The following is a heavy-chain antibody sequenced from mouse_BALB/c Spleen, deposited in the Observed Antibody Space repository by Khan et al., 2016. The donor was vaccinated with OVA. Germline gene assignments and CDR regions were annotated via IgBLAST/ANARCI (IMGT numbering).Heavy chain of an antibody. J-gene: IGHJ2*01. D-gene: IGHD1-1*01. CDR1: GYSFTGYF. Sequence: MQLEESGPELVKPGASVKISCKASGYSFTGYFMNWVMQSHGKSLEWIGRINPHIGETFYNQKFKDKATLTVDKSSSTAHMELRSLASEDSAVYYCARIYGSSFDYWGQGTTLTVSS. CDR2: INPHIGET. CDR3: ARIYGSSFDY. V-gene: IGHV1-20*02.